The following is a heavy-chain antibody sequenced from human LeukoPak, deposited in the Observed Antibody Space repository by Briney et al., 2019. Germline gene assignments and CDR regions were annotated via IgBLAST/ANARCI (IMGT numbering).Heavy chain of an antibody. D-gene: IGHD3-10*01. CDR2: ISPYNGNA. J-gene: IGHJ6*03. Sequence: ASVKVSCKASGSTFTSFAFSWVRQAPGQGLEWMGWISPYNGNAKHAQNLQGRVTMTADTSTRTVYMELRSLRSDDTAVYYCARHPRIAWFGELSPASYSYNYMDVWGKGTTVTVSS. CDR1: GSTFTSFA. CDR3: ARHPRIAWFGELSPASYSYNYMDV. V-gene: IGHV1-18*01.